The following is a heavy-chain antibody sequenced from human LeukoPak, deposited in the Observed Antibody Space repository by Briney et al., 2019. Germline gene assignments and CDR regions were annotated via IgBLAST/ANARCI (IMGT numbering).Heavy chain of an antibody. CDR2: IKSDGST. D-gene: IGHD3-22*01. CDR1: GFKFSSCW. J-gene: IGHJ1*01. CDR3: ARAPSEIGGYYPEYFRH. V-gene: IGHV3-74*01. Sequence: GGSLRLSCAACGFKFSSCWMHWVRQAPGKGLVWVSRIKSDGSTNYADSVKGRFTISRDNAKNTVSLQMNSLRAEDTGVYYCARAPSEIGGYYPEYFRHWGQGTLVTVSS.